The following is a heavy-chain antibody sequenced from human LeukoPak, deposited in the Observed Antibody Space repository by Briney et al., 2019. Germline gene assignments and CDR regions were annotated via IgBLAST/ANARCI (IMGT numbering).Heavy chain of an antibody. CDR1: GGSISSGDYY. CDR2: IYYSGNT. J-gene: IGHJ4*02. V-gene: IGHV4-30-4*01. D-gene: IGHD5-24*01. Sequence: PSETLSLTCTVSGGSISSGDYYWSWIRQPPGKGLEWIGYIYYSGNTYYNPSLKSRVTISVDTSKNQFSLKLSSVTAADTAVYYCAREGEGYNRQADYWGQGTLVTVSS. CDR3: AREGEGYNRQADY.